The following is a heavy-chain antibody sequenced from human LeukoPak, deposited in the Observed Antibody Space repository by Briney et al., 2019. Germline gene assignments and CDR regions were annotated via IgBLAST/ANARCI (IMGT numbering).Heavy chain of an antibody. J-gene: IGHJ4*02. Sequence: PSETLSLTCTVSGVSITSGTYYWTWIRQPAGKGLEWIGRIYSTGRVNYDPSLKSRVTMLLDTSKNHISLKLTSVTAADTAIYFCARASETAMITLWGQGTLVTVSS. CDR3: ARASETAMITL. V-gene: IGHV4-61*02. D-gene: IGHD5-18*01. CDR2: IYSTGRV. CDR1: GVSITSGTYY.